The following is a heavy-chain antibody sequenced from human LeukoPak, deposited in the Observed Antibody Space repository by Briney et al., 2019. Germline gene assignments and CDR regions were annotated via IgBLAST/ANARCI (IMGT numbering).Heavy chain of an antibody. D-gene: IGHD7-27*01. CDR2: IYSGGST. CDR1: GFIVSSNY. CDR3: AKNWERNYFDY. J-gene: IGHJ4*02. V-gene: IGHV3-66*02. Sequence: PGGSLRLSCAASGFIVSSNYMSWVRQAPGKGLEWVSVIYSGGSTYYADSVKGRFTISRDNSKNTLYLQMNSLRAEDTAVYYCAKNWERNYFDYWGQGTLVTVSS.